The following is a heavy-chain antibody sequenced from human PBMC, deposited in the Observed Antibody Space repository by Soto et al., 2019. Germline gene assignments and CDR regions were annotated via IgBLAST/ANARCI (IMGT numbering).Heavy chain of an antibody. CDR2: IIPIFGTA. Sequence: ASVKVSCKASGGTFSSYAISWVRQAPGQGLEWMGGIIPIFGTANYAQKFQGRVTITADESTSTAYMELSSLRSEDTAVCYCARGDGYNYPGPSYYYYGMDVWGQGTTVTVSS. V-gene: IGHV1-69*13. D-gene: IGHD5-12*01. J-gene: IGHJ6*02. CDR1: GGTFSSYA. CDR3: ARGDGYNYPGPSYYYYGMDV.